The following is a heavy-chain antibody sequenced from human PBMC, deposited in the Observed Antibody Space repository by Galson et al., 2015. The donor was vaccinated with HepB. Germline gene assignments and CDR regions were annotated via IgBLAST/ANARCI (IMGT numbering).Heavy chain of an antibody. CDR2: ISGSGGSP. D-gene: IGHD2-15*01. J-gene: IGHJ4*02. CDR3: ATGTLALSGPSLY. V-gene: IGHV3-23*01. Sequence: SLRLSCAVSGFTFSSYAMRWVRQAPGKGLEWVSVISGSGGSPYYADSVKGRFTISRDNSENTLYLQLNSLAAEDTAVYYCATGTLALSGPSLYWGQGTLVIVSS. CDR1: GFTFSSYA.